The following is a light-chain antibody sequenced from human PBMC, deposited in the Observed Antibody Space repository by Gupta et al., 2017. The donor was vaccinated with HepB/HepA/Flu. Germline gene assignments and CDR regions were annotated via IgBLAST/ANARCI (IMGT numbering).Light chain of an antibody. V-gene: IGKV3-20*01. CDR1: QSVSSSY. J-gene: IGKJ3*01. CDR3: RQDGSSHFT. CDR2: GAS. Sequence: EIVLTQSPGTLSLSPGERATLSCRASQSVSSSYLAWFQQKPGQAPRLLIYGASSRATGTPDRFSGGGSGTDFTLTISRLEPEDFAVYYCRQDGSSHFTFGHGTKVEIK.